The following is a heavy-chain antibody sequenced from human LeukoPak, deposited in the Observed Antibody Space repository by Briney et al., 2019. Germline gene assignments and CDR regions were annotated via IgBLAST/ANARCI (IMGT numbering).Heavy chain of an antibody. Sequence: SETLSLTCAVYGGSLSGYYWSWIRQSPGKGLEWIGEINHGGSTNYNPSLKSRVTISVDTSNNGFSLNLRSLIVADTAVYYCARSYDTSGYYHAFDIWGQGTMVTVAP. CDR2: INHGGST. D-gene: IGHD3-22*01. CDR3: ARSYDTSGYYHAFDI. V-gene: IGHV4-34*01. CDR1: GGSLSGYY. J-gene: IGHJ3*02.